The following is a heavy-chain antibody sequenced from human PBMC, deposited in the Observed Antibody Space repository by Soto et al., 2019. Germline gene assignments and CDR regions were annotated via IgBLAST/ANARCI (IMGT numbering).Heavy chain of an antibody. Sequence: QVQLVQSGAEVKKPGSSVKVSCKAPGGTFTTYAITWVRQAPGQGLGWMGDIMPMFGTSTYAQKFQGRGTLTADESTSTAYMELSSLRSEDTAVYFCARRRYCGGNSGSYYHGMDVWGQGTTVTVSS. V-gene: IGHV1-69*12. J-gene: IGHJ6*02. CDR1: GGTFTTYA. CDR2: IMPMFGTS. CDR3: ARRRYCGGNSGSYYHGMDV. D-gene: IGHD2-21*01.